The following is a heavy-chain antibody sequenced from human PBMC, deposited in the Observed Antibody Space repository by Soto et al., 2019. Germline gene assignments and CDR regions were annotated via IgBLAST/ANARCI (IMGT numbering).Heavy chain of an antibody. CDR2: ISGSGGST. CDR1: GFTFSTYA. CDR3: ARDHKGGYYYYGMDV. J-gene: IGHJ6*02. Sequence: GGSLRLSCAASGFTFSTYAMSWVRQAPGKGLERVSGISGSGGSTFYADSVKGRFTISRDNSKNTLYLQMNSLRAEDTAVYYCARDHKGGYYYYGMDVWGQGTTVTVSS. V-gene: IGHV3-23*01.